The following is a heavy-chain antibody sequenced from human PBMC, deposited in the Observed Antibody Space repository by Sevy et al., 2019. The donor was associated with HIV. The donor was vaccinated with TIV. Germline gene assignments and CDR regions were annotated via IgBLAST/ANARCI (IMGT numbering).Heavy chain of an antibody. J-gene: IGHJ4*02. CDR1: GFSVSRNH. CDR2: IYSDRTT. V-gene: IGHV3-53*01. Sequence: GGSLRLSCAASGFSVSRNHINWVRQAPGKGQEWCSVIYSDRTTQYADSVKGRFTISRDTSNNTVYLQVSSLRADDTAVYYCARRLSSAWYFDFWGQGTLVTVSS. CDR3: ARRLSSAWYFDF. D-gene: IGHD6-19*01.